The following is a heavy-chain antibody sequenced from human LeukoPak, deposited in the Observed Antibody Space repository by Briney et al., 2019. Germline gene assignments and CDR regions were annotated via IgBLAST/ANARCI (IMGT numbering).Heavy chain of an antibody. CDR1: GFTFSSYA. Sequence: PGGSLRLSCTASGFTFSSYAMSWVRQAPGKGLEWVSSISGSGGNTYYADSVKGRFTISRDNSKNTLYLQMSSLRAEDTAVYYCAKEGGYDRGLNWSDPWGQGTLVTVSS. J-gene: IGHJ5*02. CDR2: ISGSGGNT. V-gene: IGHV3-23*01. D-gene: IGHD3-9*01. CDR3: AKEGGYDRGLNWSDP.